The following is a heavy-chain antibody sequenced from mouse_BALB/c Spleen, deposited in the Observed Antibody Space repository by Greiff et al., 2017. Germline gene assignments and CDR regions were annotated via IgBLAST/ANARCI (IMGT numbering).Heavy chain of an antibody. CDR2: INPSTGYT. Sequence: QVQLQQSGAELAKPGASVKMSCKASGYTFTSYWMHWVKQRPGQGLEWIGYINPSTGYTEYNQKFKDKATLTADKSSSTAYMQLSSLTSEDSAVYYCAMGYYGYDGGYAMDYWGQGTSVTVSS. J-gene: IGHJ4*01. CDR3: AMGYYGYDGGYAMDY. D-gene: IGHD2-2*01. CDR1: GYTFTSYW. V-gene: IGHV1-7*01.